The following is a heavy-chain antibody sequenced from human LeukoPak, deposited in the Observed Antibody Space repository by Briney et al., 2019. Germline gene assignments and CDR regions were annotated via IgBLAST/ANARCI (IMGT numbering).Heavy chain of an antibody. CDR3: ARSGYYDSSGYSDY. Sequence: SETLSLTCTVSGGSISSSSYYWGWIRQPPGKGLEWIGSIYYSGSTYYNPSLKSRVTISVDTSKNQFSLKLSSVTAADTAVYYCARSGYYDSSGYSDYWGQGTLVTVSS. CDR1: GGSISSSSYY. CDR2: IYYSGST. D-gene: IGHD3-22*01. V-gene: IGHV4-39*01. J-gene: IGHJ4*02.